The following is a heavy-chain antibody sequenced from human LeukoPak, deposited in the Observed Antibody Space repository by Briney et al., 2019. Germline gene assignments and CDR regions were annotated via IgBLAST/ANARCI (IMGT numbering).Heavy chain of an antibody. D-gene: IGHD5-12*01. V-gene: IGHV3-21*01. Sequence: GGSLRLSCAASGFTFSSYSMNWVRQAPGKGLEWVSSISSSSSYIYYADPVKGRFTISRDNAKNSLYLQMNSLRAEDTAVYYCARVVDSGYEGGVDYWGQGTLVTVSS. CDR2: ISSSSSYI. CDR1: GFTFSSYS. J-gene: IGHJ4*02. CDR3: ARVVDSGYEGGVDY.